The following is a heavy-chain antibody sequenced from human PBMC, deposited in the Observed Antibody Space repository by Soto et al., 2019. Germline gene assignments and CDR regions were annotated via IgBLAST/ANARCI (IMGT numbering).Heavy chain of an antibody. V-gene: IGHV3-7*01. CDR2: IKQDGSEQ. D-gene: IGHD6-19*01. Sequence: EVQLVESGGGLVQPGGSLRLSCAASGFTFTTYWMSWVRQAPGKGLEWVANIKQDGSEQYYVDSVKGRFTIARDNANNSLYLQMHSPRAEDTAVYYCARYFARYSSGRVFDLLGRGTRGTVSS. CDR3: ARYFARYSSGRVFDL. CDR1: GFTFTTYW. J-gene: IGHJ2*01.